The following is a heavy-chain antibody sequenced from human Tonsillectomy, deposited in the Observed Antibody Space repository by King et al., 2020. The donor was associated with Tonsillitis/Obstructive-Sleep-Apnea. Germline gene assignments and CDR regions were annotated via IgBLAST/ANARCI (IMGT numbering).Heavy chain of an antibody. CDR2: IYPPDSDT. Sequence: VQLVQSGAEVKKPGESLKISCKGSGYSVTNYWIGWVRQMPGKGLEWMGIIYPPDSDTKYSPSFQGQVTVSADKSISTAYLQWSSLKASDTAMYYWARLKLGYCAGGGCYKFDYWGQGTLVTVSS. V-gene: IGHV5-51*01. CDR3: ARLKLGYCAGGGCYKFDY. J-gene: IGHJ4*02. D-gene: IGHD2-15*01. CDR1: GYSVTNYW.